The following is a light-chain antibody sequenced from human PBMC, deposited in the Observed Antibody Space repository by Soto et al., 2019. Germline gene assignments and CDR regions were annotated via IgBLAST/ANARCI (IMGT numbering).Light chain of an antibody. CDR1: QDISNY. V-gene: IGKV1-33*01. Sequence: DIQMTQSPSYLSASVGDRVTFTCQASQDISNYLQWYQQKEGKAPKLLIYDASNLETGVPSRFTGSGSGTDFTFTISSLQPEDIGTYYCQQYDNLPYSFGQGTQLEIK. J-gene: IGKJ2*01. CDR3: QQYDNLPYS. CDR2: DAS.